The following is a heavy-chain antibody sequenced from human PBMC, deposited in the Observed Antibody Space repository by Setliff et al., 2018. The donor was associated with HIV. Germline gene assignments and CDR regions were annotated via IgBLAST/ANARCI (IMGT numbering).Heavy chain of an antibody. Sequence: LRLSCAASGFPFSGSAIHWVRRASGKGLEWVGRIKTQPSNYATAYGASIEGRFTISRDDSKSTAYLQLSSLKVDDTAMYFCAASADGDCATTSCTNWFDPWGQGTRVTVSS. V-gene: IGHV3-73*01. CDR2: IKTQPSNYAT. J-gene: IGHJ5*02. CDR3: AASADGDCATTSCTNWFDP. CDR1: GFPFSGSA. D-gene: IGHD2-21*01.